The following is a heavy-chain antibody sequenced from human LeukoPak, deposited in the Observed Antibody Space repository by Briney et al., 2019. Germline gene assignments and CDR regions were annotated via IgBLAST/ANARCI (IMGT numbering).Heavy chain of an antibody. D-gene: IGHD4-11*01. V-gene: IGHV3-30*02. CDR1: GFTFSSYG. CDR2: IWYGGSNK. CDR3: AKGGRGLTVTRDWFDP. Sequence: GGSLRLSCAASGFTFSSYGMHWVRQAPGKGLEWVAVIWYGGSNKYYADSVKGRFTISRDNSKNTLYLQMNSLRAEDTAVYYCAKGGRGLTVTRDWFDPWGQGTLVTVSS. J-gene: IGHJ5*02.